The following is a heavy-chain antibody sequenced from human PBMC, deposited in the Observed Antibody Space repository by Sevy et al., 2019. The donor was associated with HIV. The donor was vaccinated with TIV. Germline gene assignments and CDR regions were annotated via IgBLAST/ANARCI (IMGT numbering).Heavy chain of an antibody. CDR2: ISGSSNYI. V-gene: IGHV3-21*01. D-gene: IGHD1-26*01. CDR1: GFTFDTYS. Sequence: GGSLRLSCAASGFTFDTYSMNWVRQAPGKGLEWVSFISGSSNYIYYADSVKGRFTVSRDNAKNSLYLQMNRVRAEDTAVYYCAKRLVSWDGMDVWGQGTTVTVS. J-gene: IGHJ6*02. CDR3: AKRLVSWDGMDV.